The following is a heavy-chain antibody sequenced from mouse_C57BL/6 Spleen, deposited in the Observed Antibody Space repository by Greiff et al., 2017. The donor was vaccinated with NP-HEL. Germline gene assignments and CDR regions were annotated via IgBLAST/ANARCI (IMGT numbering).Heavy chain of an antibody. J-gene: IGHJ4*01. CDR3: ARFWVLYAMDY. Sequence: DVKLQESGPGLVKPSQSLSLTCSVTGYSITSGYYWNWIRQFPGNKQEWMGDISYDGSNNYNPSLKNRISITRDTSKNQFFLKLNSVTTEDTATYYCARFWVLYAMDYWGQGTSVTVSS. CDR1: GYSITSGYY. CDR2: ISYDGSN. V-gene: IGHV3-6*01.